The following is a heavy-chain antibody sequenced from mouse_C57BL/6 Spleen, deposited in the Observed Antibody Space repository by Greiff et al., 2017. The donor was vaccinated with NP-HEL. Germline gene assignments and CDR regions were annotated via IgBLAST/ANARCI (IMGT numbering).Heavy chain of an antibody. Sequence: QVQLQQPGAELVKPGASVKLSCKASGYTFTSYWMHWVKQRPGQGLEWIGMIHPNSGSTNYNEKFKSKATLTVDKSSSTAYMQLSSLTSEDSAVYYGARSAGVTTVFDYWGQGTTLTVSS. CDR3: ARSAGVTTVFDY. CDR2: IHPNSGST. D-gene: IGHD1-1*01. V-gene: IGHV1-64*01. J-gene: IGHJ2*01. CDR1: GYTFTSYW.